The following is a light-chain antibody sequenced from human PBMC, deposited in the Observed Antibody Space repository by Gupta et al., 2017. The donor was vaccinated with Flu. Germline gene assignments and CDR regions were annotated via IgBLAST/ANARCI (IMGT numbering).Light chain of an antibody. CDR3: AAWDDSLSGVI. CDR2: TNN. V-gene: IGLV1-47*01. CDR1: SSNIGINY. Sequence: QSVLTQPPSVSGTPGQRVTISCSGSSSNIGINYVYWYQQLPGTAPKLLIHTNNERPSGVPDRFSGSKAGTSASLDISGLRSEDEADYYCAAWDDSLSGVIFGGGTNLTVL. J-gene: IGLJ2*01.